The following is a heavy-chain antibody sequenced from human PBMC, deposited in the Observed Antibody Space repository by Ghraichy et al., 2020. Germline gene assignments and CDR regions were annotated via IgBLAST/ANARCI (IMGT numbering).Heavy chain of an antibody. J-gene: IGHJ6*02. CDR1: GFTFRSYS. CDR2: ISSSSSYI. D-gene: IGHD3-16*01. Sequence: GGSLRLSCAASGFTFRSYSMNWVRQAPGKGLEWVSSISSSSSYIYYADSVKGRFTISRDNAKNSLYLQMNSLRAEDTAVYYCARVGEYYYGMDVWGQGTTVTVSS. CDR3: ARVGEYYYGMDV. V-gene: IGHV3-21*01.